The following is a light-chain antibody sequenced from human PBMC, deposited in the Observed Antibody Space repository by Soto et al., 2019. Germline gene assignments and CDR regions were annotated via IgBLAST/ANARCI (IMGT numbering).Light chain of an antibody. J-gene: IGKJ5*01. CDR1: QRVSSGY. CDR3: QQYGSSPPSST. Sequence: EIVLTQSPGTLSLSQGERATLSCRAGQRVSSGYLAWYQQKPGQAPRLLIYGASNRATDIPDRFSGRGSGTDFTLTISRLEPEDFAVYYCQQYGSSPPSSTFGQVTRLEIK. CDR2: GAS. V-gene: IGKV3-20*01.